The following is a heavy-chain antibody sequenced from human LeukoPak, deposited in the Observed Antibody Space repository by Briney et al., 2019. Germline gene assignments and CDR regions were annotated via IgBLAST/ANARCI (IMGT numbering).Heavy chain of an antibody. V-gene: IGHV3-21*01. CDR3: ARDSGSSWSHY. D-gene: IGHD6-13*01. J-gene: IGHJ4*02. CDR2: ISSSSSYI. Sequence: GGSLRLSCAASGFTFSGYSMNWVRQAPGKGLEWVSSISSSSSYIYYADSVKVRFTISRDNAKNSLYLQMNSLRTEDTAVYYCARDSGSSWSHYWGQGTLVTVSS. CDR1: GFTFSGYS.